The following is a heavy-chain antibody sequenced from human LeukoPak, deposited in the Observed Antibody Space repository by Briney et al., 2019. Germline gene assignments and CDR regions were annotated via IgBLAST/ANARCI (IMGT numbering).Heavy chain of an antibody. CDR1: GGSITSNNW. CDR2: IYHSGST. D-gene: IGHD3-10*01. Sequence: SETLSLTCAVSGGSITSNNWWSWVRQSPGKGLEWIGEIYHSGSTNYNPSLKSRVTVSVDKSKNQFSLKLSSVTAADTAVYYCATDNSYGSGSYYTWGQGTLVTVSS. V-gene: IGHV4-4*02. CDR3: ATDNSYGSGSYYT. J-gene: IGHJ4*02.